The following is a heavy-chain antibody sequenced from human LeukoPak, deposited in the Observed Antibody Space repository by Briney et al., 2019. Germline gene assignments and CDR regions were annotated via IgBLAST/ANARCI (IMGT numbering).Heavy chain of an antibody. CDR1: GFTYTNYW. CDR2: ISYDGSNK. Sequence: GGSLRLSCAASGFTYTNYWVSWFRQAPGKGLEWVAVISYDGSNKYYADSVKGRFTISRDNSKNTLYLQMNSLRAEDTAVYYCAKEGRGSSSRGYFDYWGQGTLVTVSS. J-gene: IGHJ4*02. V-gene: IGHV3-30*18. CDR3: AKEGRGSSSRGYFDY. D-gene: IGHD6-6*01.